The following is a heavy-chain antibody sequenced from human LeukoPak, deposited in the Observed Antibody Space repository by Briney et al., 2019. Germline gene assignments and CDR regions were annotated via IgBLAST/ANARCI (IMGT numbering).Heavy chain of an antibody. D-gene: IGHD3-10*01. J-gene: IGHJ6*04. V-gene: IGHV4-39*01. CDR1: GGSISSSSYY. Sequence: PSETLSLTCTVSGGSISSSSYYWGWIRRPPGKGLEWIGSIYYSGSTYYNPSLKSRVTISVDTSKNQFSLKLSSVTAADTAVYYCARGPAREYLRRGSTYGSGKVDVWGKGTTVTVSS. CDR3: ARGPAREYLRRGSTYGSGKVDV. CDR2: IYYSGST.